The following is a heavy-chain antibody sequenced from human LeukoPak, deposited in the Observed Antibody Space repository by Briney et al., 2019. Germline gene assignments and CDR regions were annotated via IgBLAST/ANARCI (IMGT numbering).Heavy chain of an antibody. Sequence: GGSLRLSCAASGFTFSSYGMHWVRQAPGKGLEWVAVISYNGSNKYYADSVKGRFTISRDNSKNTLYLQINSLRAEDTAVYYCAKPRSLSGFDYWGQGTLVTVSS. V-gene: IGHV3-30*18. CDR3: AKPRSLSGFDY. D-gene: IGHD7-27*01. J-gene: IGHJ4*02. CDR1: GFTFSSYG. CDR2: ISYNGSNK.